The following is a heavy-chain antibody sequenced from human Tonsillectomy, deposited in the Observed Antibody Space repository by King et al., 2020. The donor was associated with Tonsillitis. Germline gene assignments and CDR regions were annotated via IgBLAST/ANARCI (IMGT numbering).Heavy chain of an antibody. CDR2: IRYDGSNK. J-gene: IGHJ4*02. D-gene: IGHD3-16*01. V-gene: IGHV3-30*02. CDR3: AKGIYDYVDHLWIH. Sequence: QLVQSGGGVVQPGGSLRLSCAASGFTFSSYGMHWVRQAPGKGLEWVAFIRYDGSNKYYADSVKGRFTISRDNSKNTLYLQMISLRAEDTAVYYCAKGIYDYVDHLWIHWGQGTLVTVSS. CDR1: GFTFSSYG.